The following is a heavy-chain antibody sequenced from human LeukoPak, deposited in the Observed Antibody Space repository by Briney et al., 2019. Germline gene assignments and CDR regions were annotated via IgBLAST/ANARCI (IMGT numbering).Heavy chain of an antibody. CDR3: ANHKMTTGPLVY. J-gene: IGHJ4*02. D-gene: IGHD4-17*01. V-gene: IGHV1-46*01. CDR2: INPSGGST. Sequence: ASVKVSCKASGYTFTSYYMHWVRQAPGQGLEWMGIINPSGGSTSYAQKFQGRVTMTRDTSTSTVYMELSSLRSEDTTVYYCANHKMTTGPLVYWGQGTLVTVSS. CDR1: GYTFTSYY.